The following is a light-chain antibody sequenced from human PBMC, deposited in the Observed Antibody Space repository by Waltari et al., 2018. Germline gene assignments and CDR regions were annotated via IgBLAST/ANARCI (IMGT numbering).Light chain of an antibody. CDR3: QSYDSSLSGSRV. V-gene: IGLV1-40*01. CDR1: SSNIGAGYD. J-gene: IGLJ2*01. Sequence: QSVLTQPPSVSGAPGQRVTISCTGSSSNIGAGYDVHWYQQLPGTAPKLLIYGNSNRPSGFPDRLSGSKSGTSASLAITWLQAEDEADYYCQSYDSSLSGSRVFGGGTKLTVL. CDR2: GNS.